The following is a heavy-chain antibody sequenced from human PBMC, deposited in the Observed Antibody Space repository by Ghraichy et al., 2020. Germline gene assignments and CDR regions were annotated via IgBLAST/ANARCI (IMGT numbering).Heavy chain of an antibody. J-gene: IGHJ4*02. CDR1: GYTFTSYD. CDR2: MNPNSGNT. D-gene: IGHD4-11*01. V-gene: IGHV1-8*01. CDR3: ARFDDYSNYGFDY. Sequence: ASGKVSCKASGYTFTSYDINWVRQATGQGLEWMGWMNPNSGNTGYAQKFQGRVTMTRNTSISTAYMELSSLRSEDTAVYYCARFDDYSNYGFDYWGQGTLVTVSS.